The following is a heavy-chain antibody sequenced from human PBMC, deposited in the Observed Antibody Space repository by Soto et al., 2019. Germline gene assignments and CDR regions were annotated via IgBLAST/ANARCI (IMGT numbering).Heavy chain of an antibody. CDR1: GYTFTTYX. CDR3: AKDGSNWAFDY. Sequence: QVQLVQSGAEVKEPGASVKVSCKASGYTFTTYXLHWVRQAPGQGLEWMGIIYPSGGGTRYAQKFQGRLTMTRDTSTSTLYMELSSLRSEDTAVYYCAKDGSNWAFDYWGQGTLVTVSS. CDR2: IYPSGGGT. D-gene: IGHD6-13*01. J-gene: IGHJ4*02. V-gene: IGHV1-46*01.